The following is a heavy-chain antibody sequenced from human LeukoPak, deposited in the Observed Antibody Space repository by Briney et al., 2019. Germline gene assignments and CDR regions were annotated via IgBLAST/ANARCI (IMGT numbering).Heavy chain of an antibody. V-gene: IGHV1-18*01. J-gene: IGHJ3*02. CDR1: GYTFNNYG. Sequence: ASVKVSCKASGYTFNNYGISWVPQVPGQGLEWMRWISPYNGNTQFAQNFQGRVTLTTETSTSTAYMEVRRPRCDDTAVYYCARQSYFDGRGADAFDIWGQGTMVTVSS. D-gene: IGHD2-15*01. CDR3: ARQSYFDGRGADAFDI. CDR2: ISPYNGNT.